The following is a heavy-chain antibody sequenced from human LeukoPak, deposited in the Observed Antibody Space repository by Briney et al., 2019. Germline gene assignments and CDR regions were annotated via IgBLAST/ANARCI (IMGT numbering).Heavy chain of an antibody. CDR2: IYYSGST. D-gene: IGHD2-21*01. V-gene: IGHV4-31*03. J-gene: IGHJ3*02. CDR3: ARELSVIGAFDI. Sequence: SETLSLTCTVSGGSISSGGYYWSWIRQHPGKGLEWIGYIYYSGSTYYNPSLKSRVTISVDTSKNQFSLKLSSVTVADTAAYYCARELSVIGAFDIWGQGTMVTVSS. CDR1: GGSISSGGYY.